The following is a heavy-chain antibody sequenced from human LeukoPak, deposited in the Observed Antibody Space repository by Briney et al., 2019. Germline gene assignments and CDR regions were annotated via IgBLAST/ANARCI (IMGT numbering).Heavy chain of an antibody. V-gene: IGHV4-38-2*02. Sequence: SETLSLTCTVSGYSISSGYYWGWIRQPPGKGLEWIGEIYHSGSTNYNPSLKSRVTISVDKSKNQFSLKLSSVTAADTAVYYCARDGDIVGATSSYYFDYWGQGTLVTVSS. D-gene: IGHD1-26*01. CDR3: ARDGDIVGATSSYYFDY. CDR2: IYHSGST. J-gene: IGHJ4*02. CDR1: GYSISSGYY.